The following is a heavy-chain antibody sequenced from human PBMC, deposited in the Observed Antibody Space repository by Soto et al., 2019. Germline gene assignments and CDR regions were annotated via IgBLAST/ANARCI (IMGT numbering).Heavy chain of an antibody. CDR2: INADNGNT. D-gene: IGHD3-10*01. V-gene: IGHV1-3*01. J-gene: IGHJ4*02. CDR3: ASSRTYVSGIGDY. Sequence: ASVKVSCKASGYTFTSYAMHWARQAPGLRLEWMGWINADNGNTKYSQKFQGRVSITRDTSASTAYMELRSLRSEDTAVYYCASSRTYVSGIGDYWGQGTLVTVSS. CDR1: GYTFTSYA.